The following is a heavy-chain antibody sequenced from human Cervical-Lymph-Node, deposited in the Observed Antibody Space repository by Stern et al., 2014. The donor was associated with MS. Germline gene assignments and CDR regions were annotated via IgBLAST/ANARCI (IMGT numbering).Heavy chain of an antibody. D-gene: IGHD6-19*01. Sequence: QVQLVQSGAELKKPGSSVTVSCRVSGGAFNSYAVNWVRQAPGQGPEWMGGITPMFATTNYAQKFEGRVTITADESTTTVYMELSGLTSDDTAVYYCSREAIGHSGTFDFWGQGTLVVVSS. CDR1: GGAFNSYA. CDR2: ITPMFATT. J-gene: IGHJ4*02. V-gene: IGHV1-69*01. CDR3: SREAIGHSGTFDF.